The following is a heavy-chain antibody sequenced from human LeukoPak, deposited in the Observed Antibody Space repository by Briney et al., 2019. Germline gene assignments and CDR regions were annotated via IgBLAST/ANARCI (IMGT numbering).Heavy chain of an antibody. Sequence: SETLSLTCNVSGGSISTTNYYWGWIRQPPGKGLEWLGNIHYSGSTYYNPSLQSRVTLSVNTSKNQFSLKLTSVTATDTAVYYCARTYPDCDYWGQGTLVTVSS. CDR1: GGSISTTNYY. V-gene: IGHV4-39*01. CDR3: ARTYPDCDY. J-gene: IGHJ4*02. CDR2: IHYSGST. D-gene: IGHD2-21*02.